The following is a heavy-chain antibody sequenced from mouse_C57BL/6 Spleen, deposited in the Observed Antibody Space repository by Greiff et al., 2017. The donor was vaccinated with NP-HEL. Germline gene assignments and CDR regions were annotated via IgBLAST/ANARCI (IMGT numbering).Heavy chain of an antibody. D-gene: IGHD1-1*01. CDR2: IDPETGGT. V-gene: IGHV1-15*01. J-gene: IGHJ4*01. CDR1: GYTFTDYE. Sequence: QVQLKESGAELVRPGASVTLSCKASGYTFTDYEMHWVKQTPVHGLEWIGAIDPETGGTAYNQKFKGKAILTADKSSSTAYMELRSLTSEDSAVYYCTRKRGIYYGSSPLDYWGQGTSVTVSS. CDR3: TRKRGIYYGSSPLDY.